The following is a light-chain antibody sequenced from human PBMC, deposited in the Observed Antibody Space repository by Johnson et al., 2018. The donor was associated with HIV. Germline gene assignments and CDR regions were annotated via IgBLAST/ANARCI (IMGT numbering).Light chain of an antibody. CDR3: GTWDSSLSGYV. CDR1: SSNIGRNY. CDR2: DNN. Sequence: SGSSSNIGRNYVSWYQQLPGTAPKLLIFDNNKRPAGIPDRFSASKSGTSATLGITGLQTGDEADYYCGTWDSSLSGYVFGAGTKVTVL. V-gene: IGLV1-51*01. J-gene: IGLJ1*01.